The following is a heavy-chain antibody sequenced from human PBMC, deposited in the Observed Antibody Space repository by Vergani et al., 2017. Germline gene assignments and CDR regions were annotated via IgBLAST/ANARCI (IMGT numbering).Heavy chain of an antibody. D-gene: IGHD3-10*01. Sequence: QVQLVQSGAEVKKPGSSVKVSCKASGGTFSSYAISWVRQAPGQGLEWMGGIIPIFGTANYAQKFQGRVTITADASTSTAYMELSSLRSEDTAVYYCATLLWFGESSYYYYYGMDVWGQGTTVTVSS. CDR2: IIPIFGTA. CDR1: GGTFSSYA. J-gene: IGHJ6*02. V-gene: IGHV1-69*01. CDR3: ATLLWFGESSYYYYYGMDV.